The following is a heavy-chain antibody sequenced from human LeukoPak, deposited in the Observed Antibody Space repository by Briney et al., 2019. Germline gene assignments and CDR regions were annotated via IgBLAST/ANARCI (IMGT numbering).Heavy chain of an antibody. CDR2: ISGSGGST. CDR3: AKGSDLPVTTDRGYSYGGGGGPFDY. D-gene: IGHD5-18*01. Sequence: GGSLRLSCAASGFTFSSYAMSWVRQAPGKGLEWGSAISGSGGSTYYADSVKGRFTISRYNSKNTLYLKINNLRAEDTAVYYCAKGSDLPVTTDRGYSYGGGGGPFDYWGQGTLVTVSS. J-gene: IGHJ4*02. V-gene: IGHV3-23*01. CDR1: GFTFSSYA.